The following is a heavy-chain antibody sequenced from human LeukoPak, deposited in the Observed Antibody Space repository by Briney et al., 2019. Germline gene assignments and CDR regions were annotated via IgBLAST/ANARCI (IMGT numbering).Heavy chain of an antibody. CDR3: ARGVSMVRGVFPDYFDY. V-gene: IGHV1-69*04. D-gene: IGHD3-10*01. CDR1: GGTFSSYA. J-gene: IGHJ4*02. CDR2: IIPILGIA. Sequence: SVKVSCKASGGTFSSYAISWVRQAPGQGLEWMGRIIPILGIANYAQKFQDRVTITADKSTSTAYMELSSLRSEDTAVYYCARGVSMVRGVFPDYFDYWGQGTLVTVSS.